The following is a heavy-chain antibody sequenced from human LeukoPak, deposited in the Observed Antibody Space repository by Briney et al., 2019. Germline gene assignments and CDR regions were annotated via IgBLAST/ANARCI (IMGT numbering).Heavy chain of an antibody. CDR1: GFTFSSYE. V-gene: IGHV3-48*03. CDR3: AKGGSSITMIVVDKYFQH. CDR2: ISSSGSTI. D-gene: IGHD3-22*01. J-gene: IGHJ1*01. Sequence: GGSLRLSCAASGFTFSSYEMNWVRQAPGKGLEWVSYISSSGSTIYYADSVKGRFTISRDNAKNSLYLQMNSLRAEDTAVYYCAKGGSSITMIVVDKYFQHWGQGTLVTVSS.